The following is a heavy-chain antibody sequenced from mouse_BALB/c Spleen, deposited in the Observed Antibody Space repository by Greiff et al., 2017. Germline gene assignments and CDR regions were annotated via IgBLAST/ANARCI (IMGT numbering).Heavy chain of an antibody. V-gene: IGHV10-1*02. Sequence: DVQLVESGGGLVQPKGSLKLSCAASGFTFNTYAMNWVRQAPGKGLEWVARIRSKSNNYATYYADSVKDRFTISRDDSQSMLYLQMNNLKTEDTAMYYCVSYAMDYWGQGTSVTVSS. J-gene: IGHJ4*01. CDR2: IRSKSNNYAT. CDR1: GFTFNTYA. CDR3: VSYAMDY.